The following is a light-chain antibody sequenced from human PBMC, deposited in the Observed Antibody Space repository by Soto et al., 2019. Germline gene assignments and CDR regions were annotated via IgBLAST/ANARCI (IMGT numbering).Light chain of an antibody. V-gene: IGKV4-1*01. J-gene: IGKJ2*01. CDR3: QQYYSAPDT. CDR1: QSVLYSSDNKNY. Sequence: DIVMMQSPDSLAVSLGERATINCKSSQSVLYSSDNKNYLAWYQQKPGHPPKLLIYWASTRESGVPDRFSGSGSVTDFTLTISSLQAEDMAVYYCQQYYSAPDTFGQGTKLEIK. CDR2: WAS.